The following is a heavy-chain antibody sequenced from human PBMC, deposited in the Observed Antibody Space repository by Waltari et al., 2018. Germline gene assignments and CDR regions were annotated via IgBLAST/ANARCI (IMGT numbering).Heavy chain of an antibody. CDR1: GYSISSGYY. CDR2: IYHSGST. CDR3: AREADL. J-gene: IGHJ5*02. Sequence: QVQLQESGPGLVKPSETLSLTCAVSGYSISSGYYWGWVRQPPGKGLEWIGSIYHSGSTYYNPSLKSRVTISVDTSKNQFALKLSSVTAADTAVYYCAREADLWGQGTLVTVSS. V-gene: IGHV4-38-2*02.